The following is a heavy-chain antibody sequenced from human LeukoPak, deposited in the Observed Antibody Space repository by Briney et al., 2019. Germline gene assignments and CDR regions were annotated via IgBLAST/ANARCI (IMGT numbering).Heavy chain of an antibody. J-gene: IGHJ4*02. Sequence: GESLKTSCKGSGYSFTSYWIGWVRQMPGKGLEWMGIIYPGDSDTRYSPSFQGQVTISADKSITTAYLQWSSLKASDTAMYYCARGGGGYSYGFPFDYWGQGTLVTVSS. D-gene: IGHD5-18*01. CDR1: GYSFTSYW. CDR3: ARGGGGYSYGFPFDY. V-gene: IGHV5-51*01. CDR2: IYPGDSDT.